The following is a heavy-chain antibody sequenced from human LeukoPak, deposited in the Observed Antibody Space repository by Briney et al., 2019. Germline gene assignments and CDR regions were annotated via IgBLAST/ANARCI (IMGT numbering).Heavy chain of an antibody. CDR3: ARLDYGGNDY. V-gene: IGHV4-34*01. CDR2: INHSGST. J-gene: IGHJ4*02. CDR1: GGSFSGYY. Sequence: TSETLSLTCAVYGGSFSGYYWSWIRQPPGKGLEWIGEINHSGSTNYNPSLKSRVTISVDTSKNQFSLKLSSVTAADTAVYYCARLDYGGNDYWGQGTLVTVSS. D-gene: IGHD4-23*01.